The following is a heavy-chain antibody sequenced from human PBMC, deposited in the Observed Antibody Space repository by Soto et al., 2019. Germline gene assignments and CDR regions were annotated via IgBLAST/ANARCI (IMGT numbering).Heavy chain of an antibody. CDR1: GFPFGDYA. Sequence: GGSLRLSCTTSGFPFGDYAMTWVRLAPGKGLEWVGFIRNPGYGGTAEYATSVKGRFIISRDDSMSSAYLQLNSLKVDDSAVYYCVRGSFGYYGPWGQGTLVTVS. J-gene: IGHJ5*02. CDR2: IRNPGYGGTA. CDR3: VRGSFGYYGP. V-gene: IGHV3-49*04. D-gene: IGHD3-22*01.